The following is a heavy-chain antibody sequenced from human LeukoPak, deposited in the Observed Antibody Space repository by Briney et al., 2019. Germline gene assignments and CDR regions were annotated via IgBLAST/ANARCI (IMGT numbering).Heavy chain of an antibody. D-gene: IGHD6-19*01. CDR3: AREAPPRIAVAGPSVDY. CDR1: GYTFTAYY. V-gene: IGHV1-18*04. Sequence: ASVKVSCKASGYTFTAYYIHWVRQAPGQGLEWMGWISAYNGNTNYAQKLQGRVTMTTDTSTSTAYMELRSLRSDDTAVYYCAREAPPRIAVAGPSVDYWGQGTLVTVSS. J-gene: IGHJ4*02. CDR2: ISAYNGNT.